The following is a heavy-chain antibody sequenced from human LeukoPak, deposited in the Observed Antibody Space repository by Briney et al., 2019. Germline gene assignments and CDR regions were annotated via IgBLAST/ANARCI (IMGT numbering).Heavy chain of an antibody. Sequence: ASVKVSCKASGYTFTGYYMHWVRQAPGQGLEWVGWINPSSGGTNYAQKFQGRVTMTRDTSISTAYMELSRLRSDDTAVYYCARDQISLEGAYYYYGMDVWGQGTTVTVSS. J-gene: IGHJ6*02. D-gene: IGHD1-26*01. CDR2: INPSSGGT. CDR1: GYTFTGYY. CDR3: ARDQISLEGAYYYYGMDV. V-gene: IGHV1-2*02.